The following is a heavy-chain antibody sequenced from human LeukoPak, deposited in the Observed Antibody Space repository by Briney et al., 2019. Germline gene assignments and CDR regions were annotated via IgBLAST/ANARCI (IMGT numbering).Heavy chain of an antibody. CDR1: GFTFSFYW. D-gene: IGHD3-3*01. CDR3: ARGMPYYDFWSGSDY. CDR2: INSDGSNT. J-gene: IGHJ4*02. Sequence: PGGSLRLSCAASGFTFSFYWMHWVRQAPGKGLVWVSRINSDGSNTNYADSVKGRFTISRDNAKNSLYLQMNSLRAEDTAVYYCARGMPYYDFWSGSDYWGQGTLVTVSS. V-gene: IGHV3-74*01.